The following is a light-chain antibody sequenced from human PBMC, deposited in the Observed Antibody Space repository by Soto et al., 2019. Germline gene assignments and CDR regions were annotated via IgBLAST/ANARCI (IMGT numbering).Light chain of an antibody. CDR3: QQSYSTPRT. CDR1: QSISSY. Sequence: DIQMTQSPSSLSASVGDRVTITCRASQSISSYLNWYQQKPGKAPKLLIYAASSLQSGVPSRLIGSGSGTDFTLTISSLLPEDFATYYCQQSYSTPRTFGQGTKVDIK. V-gene: IGKV1-39*01. J-gene: IGKJ1*01. CDR2: AAS.